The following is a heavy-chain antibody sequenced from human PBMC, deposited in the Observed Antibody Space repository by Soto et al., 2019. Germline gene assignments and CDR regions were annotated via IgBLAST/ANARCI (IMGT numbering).Heavy chain of an antibody. CDR1: GGSISSSSYY. CDR3: ARYVQWLVRYFDY. V-gene: IGHV4-39*01. Sequence: QLQLQESGPGLVKPSETLSLTCTVSGGSISSSSYYWGWIRQPPGKGLEWIGSIYYSRSTYYNPSLKSRVTISVDTSKNQFSLKLSSVTAADTAVYYCARYVQWLVRYFDYWGQGTLVTVSS. J-gene: IGHJ4*02. CDR2: IYYSRST. D-gene: IGHD6-19*01.